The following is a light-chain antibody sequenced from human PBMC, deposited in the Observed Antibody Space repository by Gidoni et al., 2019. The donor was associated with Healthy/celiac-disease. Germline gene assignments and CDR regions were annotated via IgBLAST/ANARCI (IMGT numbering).Light chain of an antibody. V-gene: IGKV1-39*01. CDR2: AAS. J-gene: IGKJ3*01. CDR3: QQNYSTPLCT. CDR1: QSISSY. Sequence: DIQLTQSPSSLSAFVGDRDNITCRASQSISSYLNWYQQKPGKAPKLLIYAASSLQSGVPSRFSGSGSGTDFTLTISSLQPEDFATYYCQQNYSTPLCTFGAGTKVEIK.